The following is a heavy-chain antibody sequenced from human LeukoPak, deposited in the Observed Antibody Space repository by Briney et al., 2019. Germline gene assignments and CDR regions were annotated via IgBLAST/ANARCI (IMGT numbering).Heavy chain of an antibody. CDR2: IYYSGST. CDR3: ARHDYYYYGMDV. CDR1: GGSISSYY. V-gene: IGHV4-59*08. Sequence: SETLTLTCTVSGGSISSYYWSWIRQPPGKGLEWIGYIYYSGSTNYNPSLKSRVTISVDTSKNPFSLKLSSVTAADTAVYYCARHDYYYYGMDVWGQGTTVSVSS. J-gene: IGHJ6*02.